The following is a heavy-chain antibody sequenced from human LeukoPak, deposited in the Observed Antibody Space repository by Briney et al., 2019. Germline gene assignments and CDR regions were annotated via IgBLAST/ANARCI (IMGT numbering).Heavy chain of an antibody. D-gene: IGHD3-22*01. CDR1: GGSISTYY. V-gene: IGHV4-4*07. CDR3: ASYYYDSSGKSD. CDR2: IYTSGST. Sequence: SETLSLTCTVSGGSISTYYWNWIRQPAGKGLEWIGRIYTSGSTYYNPSLKSRVTISVDTSKNQFSLKLSSVTAADTAVYYCASYYYDSSGKSDWGQGTLVTVSS. J-gene: IGHJ4*02.